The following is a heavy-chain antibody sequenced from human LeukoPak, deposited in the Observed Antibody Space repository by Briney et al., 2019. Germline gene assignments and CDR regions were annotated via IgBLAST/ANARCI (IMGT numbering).Heavy chain of an antibody. J-gene: IGHJ5*02. V-gene: IGHV3-74*01. D-gene: IGHD3-10*01. Sequence: GGSLRLSCAASGFTFSSYWMHWVRQDPGKGLVWVSRISSDRSSTNYADSVKGRFTISRDNAKNSLYLQMNSLRAEDTAVYYCARDRKVRGVIIKGRLGFDPWGQGTLVTVSS. CDR1: GFTFSSYW. CDR3: ARDRKVRGVIIKGRLGFDP. CDR2: ISSDRSST.